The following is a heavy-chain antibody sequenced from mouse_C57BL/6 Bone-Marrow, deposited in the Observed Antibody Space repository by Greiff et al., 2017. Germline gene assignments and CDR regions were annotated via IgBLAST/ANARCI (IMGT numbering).Heavy chain of an antibody. CDR3: ARHERYYDYEGYFDY. CDR1: GYTFTSYW. V-gene: IGHV1-62-2*01. J-gene: IGHJ2*01. CDR2: FYPGSGSI. D-gene: IGHD2-4*01. Sequence: VQLQQPGTELVKPGASVKLSCKASGYTFTSYWMHWVKQRSGQGLEWIGWFYPGSGSIKYNERFKDKATLTADKSSNTVYMELSRLTSEDSAVYFCARHERYYDYEGYFDYWGQGTTLTVSS.